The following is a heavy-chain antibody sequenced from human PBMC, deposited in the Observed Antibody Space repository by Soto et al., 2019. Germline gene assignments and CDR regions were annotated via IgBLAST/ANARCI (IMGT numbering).Heavy chain of an antibody. Sequence: PGGSLRLSCAASGFSFSTYNMNWVRQAPGKGLEWVSSIDASSTHIYYADSVKGRFTISRDNSKNSLYLQMNSLTTEDTALYYCSKDKPKYYGMDAWGQGTTVTVSS. CDR1: GFSFSTYN. CDR3: SKDKPKYYGMDA. V-gene: IGHV3-21*04. CDR2: IDASSTHI. J-gene: IGHJ6*02.